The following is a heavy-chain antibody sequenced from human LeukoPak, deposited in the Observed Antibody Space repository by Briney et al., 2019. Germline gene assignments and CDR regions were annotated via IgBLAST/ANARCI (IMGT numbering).Heavy chain of an antibody. CDR1: GGSISSDY. D-gene: IGHD1-26*01. J-gene: IGHJ4*02. CDR3: ASCRHGSGDYFDY. CDR2: IYTSGST. Sequence: SEALSLTCMVSGGSISSDYWSWIRQPAGKGLEWIGRIYTSGSTNYNPSLKSRVTMSLDTSKNKFALKLSSVTAADTAVYYCASCRHGSGDYFDYWGQGTLVTVSS. V-gene: IGHV4-4*07.